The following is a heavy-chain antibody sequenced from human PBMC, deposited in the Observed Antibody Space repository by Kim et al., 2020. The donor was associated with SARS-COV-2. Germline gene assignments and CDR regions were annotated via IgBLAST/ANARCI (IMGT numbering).Heavy chain of an antibody. CDR2: INHSGST. CDR1: GGSFSGYY. CDR3: ARGLTSTTYDFWRPQRDWFDP. J-gene: IGHJ5*02. V-gene: IGHV4-34*01. D-gene: IGHD3-3*01. Sequence: SETLSLTCAVYGGSFSGYYWSWIRQPPGKGLEWIGEINHSGSTNYNPSLKSRVTLSVDTSKNQFSLKLSSVTAADTAVYYCARGLTSTTYDFWRPQRDWFDPWGQGTLVTVSS.